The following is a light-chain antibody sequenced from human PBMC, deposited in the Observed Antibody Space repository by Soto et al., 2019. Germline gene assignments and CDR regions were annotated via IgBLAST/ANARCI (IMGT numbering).Light chain of an antibody. CDR3: QHYNTDPWT. J-gene: IGKJ1*01. V-gene: IGKV1-5*03. Sequence: DIQMTQSPSILSASVGYRVTITCRASQSSSSWLAWYQQKPGKAPNLLIHKASHLESGVPSRFSGSGSGTEFTLTISSLQPGDFATYYCQHYNTDPWTFGQGTKVEIK. CDR2: KAS. CDR1: QSSSSW.